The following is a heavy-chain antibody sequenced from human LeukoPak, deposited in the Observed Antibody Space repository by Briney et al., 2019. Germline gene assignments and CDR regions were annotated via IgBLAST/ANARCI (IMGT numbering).Heavy chain of an antibody. Sequence: GGSLRLSCAASGFTFSSYAMSWVRQVPGKGLDWVSAISGSGGNTYYADSVKGRFTISRDNSKNTLYLQMNSLRAEDTAVYYCAKDRYGGNPQYYFDYWGQGTLVTVSS. CDR2: ISGSGGNT. J-gene: IGHJ4*02. CDR1: GFTFSSYA. D-gene: IGHD4-23*01. V-gene: IGHV3-23*01. CDR3: AKDRYGGNPQYYFDY.